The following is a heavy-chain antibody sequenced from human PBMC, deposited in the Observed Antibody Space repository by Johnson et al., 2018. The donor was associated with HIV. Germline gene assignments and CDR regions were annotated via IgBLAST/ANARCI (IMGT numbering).Heavy chain of an antibody. CDR3: VRERIGYSSSGDALDI. D-gene: IGHD6-13*01. Sequence: EVQVVESGGGVVQPGRSLRLSCAASGFTFSSYAMHWVRQAPGKGLEWVANIKQDGSEKYYVDSVKGRFTISRDNAKNSLYLQMNSLRAEDTAVYYCVRERIGYSSSGDALDIWGQGTMVTVSS. CDR2: IKQDGSEK. CDR1: GFTFSSYA. J-gene: IGHJ3*02. V-gene: IGHV3-7*01.